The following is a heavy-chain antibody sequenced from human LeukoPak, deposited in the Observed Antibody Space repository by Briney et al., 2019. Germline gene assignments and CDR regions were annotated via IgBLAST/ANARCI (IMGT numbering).Heavy chain of an antibody. CDR2: ISGSGGST. CDR1: GFTFSSYA. CDR3: AKVPNYGGIQARGPYYYYGMDV. Sequence: PGRSLRLSCAASGFTFSSYAMSWVRQAPGKGLEWVSAISGSGGSTYYADSVKGRFTISRDNSKNTLYLQMNSLRAEDTAVYYCAKVPNYGGIQARGPYYYYGMDVWGQGTTVTVSS. D-gene: IGHD4-23*01. J-gene: IGHJ6*02. V-gene: IGHV3-23*01.